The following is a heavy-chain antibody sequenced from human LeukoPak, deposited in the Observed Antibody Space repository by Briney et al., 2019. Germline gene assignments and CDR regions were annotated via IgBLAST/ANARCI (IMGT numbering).Heavy chain of an antibody. CDR1: GFTFSSYN. CDR3: ARDCGGSCYSGQTYFSYYSNGMDV. Sequence: PGGSLRLSCAASGFTFSSYNMIWVRQPPGKGLEWVSSISTSSSYIYYAASVKGRFTISRDNAKNSLFLRVNSLSAEDTAVYYCARDCGGSCYSGQTYFSYYSNGMDVWGQGTTVTVSS. CDR2: ISTSSSYI. D-gene: IGHD2-15*01. J-gene: IGHJ6*02. V-gene: IGHV3-21*01.